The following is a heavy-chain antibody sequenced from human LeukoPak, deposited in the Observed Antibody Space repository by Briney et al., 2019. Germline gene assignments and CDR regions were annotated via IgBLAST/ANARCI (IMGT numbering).Heavy chain of an antibody. V-gene: IGHV3-74*01. J-gene: IGHJ4*02. CDR2: IDGDGSST. CDR1: GFTFSSYW. D-gene: IGHD3-10*01. CDR3: ARGYSGSGRVY. Sequence: GGSLRLSCAVSGFTFSSYWMYWVRQAPGKGLVWVSRIDGDGSSTRYADSVKGRFTISRDNAKNTLYLQMNSLRAEDTAVYYCARGYSGSGRVYWGQGTLVTVSS.